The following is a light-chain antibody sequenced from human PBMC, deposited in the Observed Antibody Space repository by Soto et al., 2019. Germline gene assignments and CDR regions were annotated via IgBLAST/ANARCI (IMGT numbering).Light chain of an antibody. CDR2: AAS. V-gene: IGKV1-9*01. Sequence: DIPGTGWASVRSRAEGAGVTITFRASQGISSYLAWYQQKPGKAPKLLIYAASTLQSGVPSRFSGSGSGTDFTLTISCLQAEEFVTYRCPHYYGYACRFGPGTKLDIK. CDR1: QGISSY. J-gene: IGKJ2*04. CDR3: PHYYGYACR.